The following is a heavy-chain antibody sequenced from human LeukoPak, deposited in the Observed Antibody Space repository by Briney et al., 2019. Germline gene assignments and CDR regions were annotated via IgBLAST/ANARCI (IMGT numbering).Heavy chain of an antibody. CDR1: GYTFTSYG. J-gene: IGHJ3*02. V-gene: IGHV1-18*01. CDR3: AREDGSGSFRGAFDI. CDR2: ISAYNGNT. Sequence: ASVKVSCTASGYTFTSYGISWVRQAPGQGPEWMGWISAYNGNTNYAQKLKGRVTMTTDRSTSTVYMELSSLRADDTAMYYCAREDGSGSFRGAFDIWGQGTMVTVSS. D-gene: IGHD3-10*01.